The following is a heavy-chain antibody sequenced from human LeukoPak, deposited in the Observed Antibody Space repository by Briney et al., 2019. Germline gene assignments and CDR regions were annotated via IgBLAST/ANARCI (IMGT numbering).Heavy chain of an antibody. D-gene: IGHD3-22*01. V-gene: IGHV4-59*08. CDR2: IFHSGST. J-gene: IGHJ6*02. CDR3: ARQGTSGSYLTGLDV. Sequence: SETLSLTCTVSSGSISTYYWSWIRQSPGKGLEWMGYIFHSGSTTYNPSLRSRLTISVDTSKSQFSLALRSVTAADTAVYYCARQGTSGSYLTGLDVWGQGTTVTVSS. CDR1: SGSISTYY.